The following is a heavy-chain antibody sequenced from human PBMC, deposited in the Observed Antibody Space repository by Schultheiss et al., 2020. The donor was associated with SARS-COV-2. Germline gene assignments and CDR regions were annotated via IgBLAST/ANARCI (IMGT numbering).Heavy chain of an antibody. CDR2: ISSSSSTI. J-gene: IGHJ4*02. CDR1: GYTFSSYS. V-gene: IGHV3-48*04. CDR3: ARDTPVYQWELLPGYFDY. Sequence: GGSLRLSCAASGYTFSSYSMNWVRQAPGKGLEWVSYISSSSSTIYYADSVKGRFTISRDNAKNSLYLQMNSLRAEDTAVYYCARDTPVYQWELLPGYFDYWGQGTLVTVSS. D-gene: IGHD1-26*01.